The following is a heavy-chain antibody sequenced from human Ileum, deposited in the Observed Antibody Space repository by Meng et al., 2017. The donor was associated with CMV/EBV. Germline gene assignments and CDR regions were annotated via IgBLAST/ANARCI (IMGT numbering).Heavy chain of an antibody. CDR3: AKDRSSGWSAFDP. J-gene: IGHJ5*02. V-gene: IGHV3-23*01. Sequence: ASGFTFSDDMMNWVRQAPGKGLQWVSSISGNGYVTHYAESVKGRFTISRDNSKNTVFLQMNNLGAEDAAIYYCAKDRSSGWSAFDPWGQGTLVTVSS. CDR1: GFTFSDDM. CDR2: ISGNGYVT. D-gene: IGHD6-19*01.